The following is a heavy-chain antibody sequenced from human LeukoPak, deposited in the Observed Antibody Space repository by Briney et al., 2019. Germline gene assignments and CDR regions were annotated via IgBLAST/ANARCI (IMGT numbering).Heavy chain of an antibody. CDR1: GFTFTDYN. D-gene: IGHD4-17*01. J-gene: IGHJ3*02. CDR3: TRINRPTTVYAFDI. Sequence: PGGSLRLSCAASGFTFTDYNMHWVRQAPGKGLEWVAFIRFDASDKYYPDSVKGRFTISRDNSKNTLYLQMNSLRPEDTAVYYCTRINRPTTVYAFDIWGQGTMVTVSS. CDR2: IRFDASDK. V-gene: IGHV3-30*02.